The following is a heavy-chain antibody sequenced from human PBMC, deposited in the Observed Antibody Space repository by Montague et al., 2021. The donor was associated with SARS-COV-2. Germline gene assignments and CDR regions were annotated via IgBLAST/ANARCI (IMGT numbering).Heavy chain of an antibody. CDR3: ARSPEPMMILIITSLNWYFDL. CDR1: GVSISSGGYY. CDR2: IYYSGST. D-gene: IGHD3-22*01. J-gene: IGHJ2*01. Sequence: TLSLTCTVSGVSISSGGYYWSWIRQHPGKGLEWIAYIYYSGSTYYNPSLKSRVTISVDTSKNQFSLKMSSVTAADTAVYYCARSPEPMMILIITSLNWYFDLWGRGTLVTVSS. V-gene: IGHV4-31*03.